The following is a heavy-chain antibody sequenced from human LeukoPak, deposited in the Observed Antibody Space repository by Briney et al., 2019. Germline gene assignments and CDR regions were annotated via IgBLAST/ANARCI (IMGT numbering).Heavy chain of an antibody. CDR1: GFTFSSYS. J-gene: IGHJ4*02. CDR2: INSSSSYI. V-gene: IGHV3-21*01. D-gene: IGHD5-18*01. Sequence: GVSLRLSCAASGFTFSSYSMNWVRQAPGKGLEWVSSINSSSSYISYADSVKGRFTISRDNAKNSLYLQMNSLRDEDTAVYYCARVAEIQLWLRGAFDYWGQGTLVTVSS. CDR3: ARVAEIQLWLRGAFDY.